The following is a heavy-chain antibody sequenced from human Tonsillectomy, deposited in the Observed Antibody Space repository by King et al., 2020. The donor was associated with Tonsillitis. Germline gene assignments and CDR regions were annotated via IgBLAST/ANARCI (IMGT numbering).Heavy chain of an antibody. CDR1: GFTFSNAW. J-gene: IGHJ6*03. Sequence: VQLVESGGGLVKPGGSLRLSCAASGFTFSNAWMSWVRQAPGKGLEWVGRIKSKTDGGTTDYAAPVKGRFTISRDDSKNTLYLQMNSLKTEDTAVYYCMGGYDILTGYYNLYYMDVWGKGTTVTVSS. V-gene: IGHV3-15*01. CDR2: IKSKTDGGTT. CDR3: MGGYDILTGYYNLYYMDV. D-gene: IGHD3-9*01.